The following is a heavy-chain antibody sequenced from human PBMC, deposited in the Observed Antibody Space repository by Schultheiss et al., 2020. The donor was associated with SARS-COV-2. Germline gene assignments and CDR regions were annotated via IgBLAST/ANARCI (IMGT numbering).Heavy chain of an antibody. CDR1: GFTFSSYG. V-gene: IGHV3-30*02. Sequence: GGSLRLSCAASGFTFSSYGMHWVRQAPGKGLEWVAFIRYDGSNKYYADSVKGRFTISRDNSKNTLYLQMNSLRAEDTAVYYCTRNCGGDCYSGMSYYYYYMDVWGKGTTVTVSS. D-gene: IGHD2-21*01. CDR2: IRYDGSNK. J-gene: IGHJ6*03. CDR3: TRNCGGDCYSGMSYYYYYMDV.